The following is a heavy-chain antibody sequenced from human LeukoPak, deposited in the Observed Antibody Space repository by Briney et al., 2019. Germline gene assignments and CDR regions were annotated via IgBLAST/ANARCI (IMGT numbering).Heavy chain of an antibody. V-gene: IGHV3-33*08. D-gene: IGHD3-22*01. CDR1: GFSVSSNH. J-gene: IGHJ4*02. Sequence: PGGALRLSCAASGFSVSSNHMSWVRQAPGKGLGWVAGIWYDGSNKYYADSVKGRFTISRDNSKNMLYLQMNSLRAEDTAVYYCGLNYYDSSAGGGFDYWGQGTLVTVSS. CDR2: IWYDGSNK. CDR3: GLNYYDSSAGGGFDY.